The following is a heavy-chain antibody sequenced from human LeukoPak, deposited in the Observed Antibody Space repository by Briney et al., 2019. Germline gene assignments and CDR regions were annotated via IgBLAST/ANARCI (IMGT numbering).Heavy chain of an antibody. CDR3: ARGEVSASLYYFDF. V-gene: IGHV1-18*01. Sequence: ASVMVSCKTSGYTFTTYGVSWVRQAPGQGLEWMGWVSGYTGNTNYAERFQGRVTMTIDTSTSTVYMELTSLRSDDTAVYYCARGEVSASLYYFDFWGQGTLVTVS. D-gene: IGHD2-2*01. CDR1: GYTFTTYG. J-gene: IGHJ4*02. CDR2: VSGYTGNT.